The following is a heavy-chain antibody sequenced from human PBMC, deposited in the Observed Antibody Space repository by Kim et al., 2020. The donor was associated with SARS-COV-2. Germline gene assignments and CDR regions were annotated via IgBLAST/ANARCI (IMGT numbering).Heavy chain of an antibody. V-gene: IGHV3-48*04. CDR1: GFTFSNYS. Sequence: GGSLRLSCATSGFTFSNYSMHWVRQSPGKGLEWVSHISGTGTSTKHADSVRGRFTISRDNAKNSLFLQMNGLRAEDTAVYYCVRENYWAFDIWGQGTMVTVSS. J-gene: IGHJ3*02. D-gene: IGHD2-15*01. CDR2: ISGTGTST. CDR3: VRENYWAFDI.